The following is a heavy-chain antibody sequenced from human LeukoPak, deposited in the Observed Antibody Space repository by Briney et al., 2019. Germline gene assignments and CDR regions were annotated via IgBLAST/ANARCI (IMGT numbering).Heavy chain of an antibody. CDR1: GYTFTGYY. V-gene: IGHV1-2*04. D-gene: IGHD4-17*01. CDR3: ARALTTVTTATTYYFDY. J-gene: IGHJ4*02. Sequence: ASVMVSCKASGYTFTGYYMHWVRQAPGQGLEWMGWINPNSGGTNYAQKFQGWVTMTRDTSISTAYMELSRLRSDDTAVYYCARALTTVTTATTYYFDYWGQGTLVTVSS. CDR2: INPNSGGT.